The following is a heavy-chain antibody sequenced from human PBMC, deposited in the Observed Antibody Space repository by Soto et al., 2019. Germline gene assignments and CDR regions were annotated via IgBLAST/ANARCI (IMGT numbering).Heavy chain of an antibody. V-gene: IGHV3-30*18. CDR2: ISYDGSNK. J-gene: IGHJ6*02. D-gene: IGHD3-3*01. CDR1: GFTFRSYG. CDR3: AKRRSRFLTVESCMGV. Sequence: GGSLRLSCAASGFTFRSYGIHWVRQAPGKGLEWVAVISYDGSNKYYADSVKGRFTISRDNSKNTLYLQMNSLRAEDTAVYYCAKRRSRFLTVESCMGVWGQGTTVTVSS.